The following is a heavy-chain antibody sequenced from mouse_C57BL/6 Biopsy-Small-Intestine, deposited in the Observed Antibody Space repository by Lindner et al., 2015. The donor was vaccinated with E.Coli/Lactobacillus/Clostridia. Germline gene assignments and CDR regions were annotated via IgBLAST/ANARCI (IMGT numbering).Heavy chain of an antibody. Sequence: VQLQESGAELVKPGASVKISCKASGYAFSSYWMNWVKQRPGKGLEWIGQIYPGDGDTNYNGKFKGKATLTADKSSSTAYMQLSGLTSEDSAVYFCARDYYGSSYGYFDVWGTGTTVTVSS. CDR3: ARDYYGSSYGYFDV. V-gene: IGHV1-80*01. CDR2: IYPGDGDT. J-gene: IGHJ1*03. CDR1: GYAFSSYW. D-gene: IGHD1-1*01.